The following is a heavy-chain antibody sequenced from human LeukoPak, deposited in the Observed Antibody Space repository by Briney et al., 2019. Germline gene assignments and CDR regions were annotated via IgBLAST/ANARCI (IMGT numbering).Heavy chain of an antibody. CDR3: ARGQTASGGAS. J-gene: IGHJ5*02. Sequence: SETLSLTCTVSGDSISSGGHYWGWIRQSPGKGLESIGSISSNGTTYYNPSLDSRLTISSATSKNQFSLRLSSVAAADTATYYCARGQTASGGASWGRGTLDIVSS. V-gene: IGHV4-39*07. CDR2: ISSNGTT. CDR1: GDSISSGGHY. D-gene: IGHD2-21*01.